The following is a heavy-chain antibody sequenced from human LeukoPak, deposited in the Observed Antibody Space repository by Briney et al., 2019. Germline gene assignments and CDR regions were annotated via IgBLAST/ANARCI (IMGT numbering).Heavy chain of an antibody. CDR2: ISYIGST. Sequence: SETLSLTCAVSDDSFSSHYWTWIRQPPGKGLEWIGYISYIGSTNYNPSLKSRVTISIDTSRNQFSLRLSSVTAADTAVYYCARDLVTVTKGSDIWGQGTMVSLSS. J-gene: IGHJ3*02. D-gene: IGHD4-17*01. CDR1: DDSFSSHY. V-gene: IGHV4-59*11. CDR3: ARDLVTVTKGSDI.